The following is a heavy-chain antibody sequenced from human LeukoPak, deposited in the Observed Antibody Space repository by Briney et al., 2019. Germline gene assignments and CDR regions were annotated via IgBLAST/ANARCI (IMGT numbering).Heavy chain of an antibody. J-gene: IGHJ4*02. CDR3: TRDMIRGVPDYIDY. CDR1: GFRFSSHD. CDR2: ISAEGDIQ. V-gene: IGHV3-30-3*01. Sequence: PGGSQRLSCAATGFRFSSHDMHWVGQAPGKGLEGVAAISAEGDIQIYLDSVMGRFTISRDNSKSTLYLQMNSLRIEDTGFYYCTRDMIRGVPDYIDYWGQGTLVTVSS. D-gene: IGHD3-10*01.